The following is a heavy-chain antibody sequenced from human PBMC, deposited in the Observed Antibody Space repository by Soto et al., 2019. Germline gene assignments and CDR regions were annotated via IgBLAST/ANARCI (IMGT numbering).Heavy chain of an antibody. CDR2: ITPILGTP. CDR3: VRGVSGSRGDY. J-gene: IGHJ4*02. D-gene: IGHD3-16*01. Sequence: QVQLVQSGAEMKKPGSSVKVSCKTSGGAFSNFAVSWVRQAPGQGLEWVGGITPILGTPSYAPKFQGRVTITADVSTTSAYMEITSLTSEDTALYYCVRGVSGSRGDYWGQGTLVTVSS. CDR1: GGAFSNFA. V-gene: IGHV1-69*01.